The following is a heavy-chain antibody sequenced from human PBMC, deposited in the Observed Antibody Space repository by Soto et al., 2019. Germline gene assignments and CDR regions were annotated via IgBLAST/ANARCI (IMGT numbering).Heavy chain of an antibody. CDR1: GFTFSTYE. Sequence: GGSLRLSCAASGFTFSTYEMNWVRQAPGKGLEWISYISESGSPEYYADSAKGRFTVSRDNAKNSLYLQMNSLTVEDTAVYYCARRGVYDWYFDLWGRGTLVTVSS. D-gene: IGHD1-26*01. J-gene: IGHJ2*01. CDR3: ARRGVYDWYFDL. V-gene: IGHV3-48*03. CDR2: ISESGSPE.